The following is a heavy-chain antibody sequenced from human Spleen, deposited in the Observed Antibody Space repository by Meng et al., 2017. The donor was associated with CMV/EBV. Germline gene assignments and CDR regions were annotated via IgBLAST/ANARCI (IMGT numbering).Heavy chain of an antibody. D-gene: IGHD1-26*01. V-gene: IGHV3-23*01. CDR1: GFTFSSYA. CDR2: VSSSGGNT. Sequence: GESLKISCAASGFTFSSYAMTWVRQAPGKGLEWVSAVSSSGGNTHYVDSVKGRFTISRDNSKDTLYLEMNSLRAEDTAVYYCAWEDYYYGMDVWGQGTTVTVSS. CDR3: AWEDYYYGMDV. J-gene: IGHJ6*02.